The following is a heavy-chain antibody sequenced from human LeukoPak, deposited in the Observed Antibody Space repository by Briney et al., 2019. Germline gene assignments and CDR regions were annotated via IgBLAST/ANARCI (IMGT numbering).Heavy chain of an antibody. V-gene: IGHV3-74*01. CDR2: IKTDGRTT. CDR1: GFTFSSYW. CDR3: ARGSYYAFDM. J-gene: IGHJ3*02. D-gene: IGHD3-10*01. Sequence: GGSLRLSCAASGFTFSSYWMHWVRHAPGKGLVWVSYIKTDGRTTTYADSVKGRFTISRDNAKNTLYLQMSSLRAEDTAMYYCARGSYYAFDMWGQGTMVTVS.